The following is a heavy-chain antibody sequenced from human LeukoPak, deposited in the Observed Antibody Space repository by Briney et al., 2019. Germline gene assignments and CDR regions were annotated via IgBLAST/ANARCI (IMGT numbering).Heavy chain of an antibody. V-gene: IGHV4-59*06. Sequence: PSETLSLTCTVSGGSISSYYWRWIRQPPGKGLEWVGYIYNSGSTYYNPSLKSRVTISVDTSKNQFSLKLSSVTAADTAVYYCARSRHYYGSGSDAFDIWGQGTMVTVSS. CDR2: IYNSGST. CDR1: GGSISSYY. D-gene: IGHD3-10*01. CDR3: ARSRHYYGSGSDAFDI. J-gene: IGHJ3*02.